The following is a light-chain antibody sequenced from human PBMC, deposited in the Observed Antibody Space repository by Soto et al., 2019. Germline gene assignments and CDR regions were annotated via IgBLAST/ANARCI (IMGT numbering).Light chain of an antibody. V-gene: IGKV3-20*01. CDR2: RAS. Sequence: EIVLTQSPGTLSLSPGERATLSCRASESVGSNYLAWYQQRPGQTPRLLIYRASSRATGVPDRFSGSGSGTDFTLTISRLEPEDFAVYYCQHYGWTVITFGQGTRLEIK. CDR1: ESVGSNY. CDR3: QHYGWTVIT. J-gene: IGKJ5*01.